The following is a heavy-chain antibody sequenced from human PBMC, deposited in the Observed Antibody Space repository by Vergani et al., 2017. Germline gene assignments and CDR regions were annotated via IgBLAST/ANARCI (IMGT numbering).Heavy chain of an antibody. D-gene: IGHD3-22*01. V-gene: IGHV7-4-1*02. J-gene: IGHJ5*02. CDR2: INTNTGNP. Sequence: QVQLVQSGSELKKPGASVKVSCKASGYTFTSYAMNWVRQAPGQWLEWMGWINTNTGNPTYAQGFTGRFVFSLDTSVSTAYLQISSLKAEDTAVCYCARIDSSGYYYGGWFNPWSQGTLVTVSS. CDR1: GYTFTSYA. CDR3: ARIDSSGYYYGGWFNP.